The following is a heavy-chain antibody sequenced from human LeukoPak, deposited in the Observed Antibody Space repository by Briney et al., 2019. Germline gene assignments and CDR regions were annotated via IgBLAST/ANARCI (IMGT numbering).Heavy chain of an antibody. Sequence: ASVKVSCKASGYTFTTYYMHWVRQAPGQGLEWMGIINPSGGSTSYAQKFQGRVTMTRDTSTSTVYMELSSLRSEDTAVYYCARAPSDLTHYYYGMDVWGQGTTVTVSS. J-gene: IGHJ6*02. CDR2: INPSGGST. V-gene: IGHV1-46*01. D-gene: IGHD3-9*01. CDR1: GYTFTTYY. CDR3: ARAPSDLTHYYYGMDV.